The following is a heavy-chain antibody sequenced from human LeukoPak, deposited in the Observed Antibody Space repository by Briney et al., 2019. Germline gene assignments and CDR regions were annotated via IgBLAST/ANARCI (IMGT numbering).Heavy chain of an antibody. CDR2: IYHSGST. D-gene: IGHD3-10*01. CDR1: GGSISSGGYS. V-gene: IGHV4-30-2*01. Sequence: SETLSLTCAVSGGSISSGGYSWSWIRQPPGKGLEWIGYIYHSGSTYYYPSLNSRATISVDRSKNQFSLKLSSVTAADTAVYYCARVLIIPMVRGVIPDAFDIWGQGTMVTVSS. J-gene: IGHJ3*02. CDR3: ARVLIIPMVRGVIPDAFDI.